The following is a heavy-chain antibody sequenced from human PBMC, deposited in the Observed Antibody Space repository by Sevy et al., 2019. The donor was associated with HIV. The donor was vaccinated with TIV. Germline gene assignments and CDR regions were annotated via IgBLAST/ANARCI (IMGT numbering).Heavy chain of an antibody. J-gene: IGHJ6*02. Sequence: SETLSLTCAVYGGSFSGYYWSWIRQPPGKGLEWIGEINHSGSTNYNPSLKSRVTISVDTSKNQFSLKLSSVTAADTAVYYCARGVEYYDILTGYYWEPYGIDVWGQGTTVTVSS. CDR3: ARGVEYYDILTGYYWEPYGIDV. CDR2: INHSGST. D-gene: IGHD3-9*01. V-gene: IGHV4-34*01. CDR1: GGSFSGYY.